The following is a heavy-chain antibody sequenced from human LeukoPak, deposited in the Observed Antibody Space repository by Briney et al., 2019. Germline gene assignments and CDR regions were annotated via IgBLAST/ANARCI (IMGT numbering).Heavy chain of an antibody. J-gene: IGHJ6*02. V-gene: IGHV3-66*01. Sequence: GGSLRLSCAASGFTVSSNYMSWVRQAPGKGLEWVSVIYSGGSTYYADSVKGRFTISRDNSKNTLYLQMNSLRAEDTAVYYCAREMVAVVAATYYCYGMDVWGQGTTVTVSS. CDR1: GFTVSSNY. CDR3: AREMVAVVAATYYCYGMDV. CDR2: IYSGGST. D-gene: IGHD2-15*01.